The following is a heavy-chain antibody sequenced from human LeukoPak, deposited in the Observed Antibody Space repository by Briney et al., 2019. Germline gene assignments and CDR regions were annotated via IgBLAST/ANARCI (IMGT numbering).Heavy chain of an antibody. CDR3: ARVASYYDILTGYYSGGYFDY. Sequence: GGSLRLSCAASGFTFSSYSMNWVRQAPGKGLEWVSYISSSSSTIYYADSVKGRFTISRDNAKNSLYLQMNSLRAEDTAVYYCARVASYYDILTGYYSGGYFDYWGQGTLVTVSS. D-gene: IGHD3-9*01. J-gene: IGHJ4*02. CDR2: ISSSSSTI. V-gene: IGHV3-48*04. CDR1: GFTFSSYS.